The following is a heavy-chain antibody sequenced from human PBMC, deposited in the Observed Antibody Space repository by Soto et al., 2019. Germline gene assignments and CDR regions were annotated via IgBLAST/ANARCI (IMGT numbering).Heavy chain of an antibody. V-gene: IGHV1-3*04. CDR3: ARDPEEFVRYFFDN. Sequence: QVHLVQSGAEVKKPGASVKVSCKASGYTFTNYAMHWVRQAPGQRLEWMGWISTHNGATKYSQKFQGRLDITRDTSASTLYMELTNLRFEDTAVYFCARDPEEFVRYFFDNWGQGTLVTVSP. CDR1: GYTFTNYA. J-gene: IGHJ4*02. CDR2: ISTHNGAT.